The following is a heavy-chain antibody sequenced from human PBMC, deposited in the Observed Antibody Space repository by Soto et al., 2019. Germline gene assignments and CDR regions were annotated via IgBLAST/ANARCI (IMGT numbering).Heavy chain of an antibody. V-gene: IGHV1-69*06. Sequence: SVKVSCKASGGTFSSYAISWVRQAPGQGLEWMGGIIPIFGTANYAQKFQGRVTITAEKSTSTAYMELSSLRSEDTAVYYCASDKESYCSGGSCGYGRTEHMDXWGQGTTVTIS. CDR3: ASDKESYCSGGSCGYGRTEHMDX. CDR1: GGTFSSYA. CDR2: IIPIFGTA. J-gene: IGHJ6*02. D-gene: IGHD2-15*01.